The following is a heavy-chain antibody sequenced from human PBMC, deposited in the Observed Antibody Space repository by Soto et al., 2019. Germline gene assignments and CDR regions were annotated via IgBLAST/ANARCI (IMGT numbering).Heavy chain of an antibody. CDR2: TYYRSKWYN. J-gene: IGHJ5*02. CDR1: GDSVSSNSAA. D-gene: IGHD3-22*01. CDR3: ARATYYYDSSDYGGNWFDP. Sequence: PSQTLSLTCALSGDSVSSNSAAWNWIRQSPSRGLEWLGRTYYRSKWYNDYAVSVKSRITINPDTSKNQFSLQLNSVTPEDTAVYYCARATYYYDSSDYGGNWFDPWGQGTMVFVSS. V-gene: IGHV6-1*01.